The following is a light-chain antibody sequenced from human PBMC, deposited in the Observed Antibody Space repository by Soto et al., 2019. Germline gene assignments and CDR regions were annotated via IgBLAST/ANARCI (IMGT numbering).Light chain of an antibody. CDR2: GAS. J-gene: IGKJ2*01. CDR1: QSVSSSY. CDR3: QQYAVRYT. V-gene: IGKV3-20*01. Sequence: EIVLTQSPGTLSLSPGERATLSCRASQSVSSSYLAWYQQKPGQAPRLLIYGASSRATGIPDRFSGSGSGTDFTLTISRLEPEDFAVYYCQQYAVRYTFGQGTKLEIK.